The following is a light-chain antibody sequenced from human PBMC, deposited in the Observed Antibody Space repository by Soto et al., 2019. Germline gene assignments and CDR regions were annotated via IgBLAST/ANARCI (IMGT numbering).Light chain of an antibody. CDR1: QRFSSY. CDR2: AAS. Sequence: DIQMTQSPSSLSASVGDRVTITCRASQRFSSYLNWYQQKPGKAPKLLIYAASSLQSGVPSRFSGSGSRTDFTLTISSLQPEDFATYYCQQSYSIPFTFGPGTTVDIK. CDR3: QQSYSIPFT. J-gene: IGKJ3*01. V-gene: IGKV1-39*01.